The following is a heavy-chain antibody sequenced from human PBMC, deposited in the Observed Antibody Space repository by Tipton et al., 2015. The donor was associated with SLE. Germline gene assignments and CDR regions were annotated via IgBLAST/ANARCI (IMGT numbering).Heavy chain of an antibody. D-gene: IGHD1/OR15-1a*01. CDR1: GLTFSTYS. J-gene: IGHJ6*02. V-gene: IGHV3-21*01. CDR3: AKQISPHYGMDV. Sequence: GSLRLSCAASGLTFSTYSMNWVRQAPGKGLEWVSSISDRSSYIYYADSVKGRFTIARDNSKSTLYLQMNSLRTEDTAVYYCAKQISPHYGMDVWGQGTTVTVSS. CDR2: ISDRSSYI.